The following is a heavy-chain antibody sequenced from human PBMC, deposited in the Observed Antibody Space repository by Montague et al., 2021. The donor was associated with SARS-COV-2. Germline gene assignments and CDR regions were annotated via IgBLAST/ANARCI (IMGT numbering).Heavy chain of an antibody. CDR3: AGSPPGIAAAGTVAAFDI. V-gene: IGHV4-39*01. J-gene: IGHJ3*02. Sequence: SETRSLTCTVSGGSISSSSYYWGWIRQPPEKGLEWIGSIYYSGGTYYNPSLKSRVTISVDTSKNQFSLKLSSVTAADTAVYYCAGSPPGIAAAGTVAAFDIWGQGTMVTVSS. CDR2: IYYSGGT. CDR1: GGSISSSSYY. D-gene: IGHD6-13*01.